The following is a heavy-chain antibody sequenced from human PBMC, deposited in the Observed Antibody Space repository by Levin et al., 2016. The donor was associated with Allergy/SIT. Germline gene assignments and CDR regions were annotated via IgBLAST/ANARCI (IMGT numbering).Heavy chain of an antibody. CDR3: PKDPGFLECY. CDR1: GFTFSSYA. Sequence: GESLKISCAASGFTFSSYAMSWVRQAPGKGLEWVSSISGSGGRTYYADSVKGRFTISRDNSKNTLYLQINSLRAEDTAVYYCPKDPGFLECYWGQGTPVTVSS. V-gene: IGHV3-23*01. J-gene: IGHJ4*02. CDR2: ISGSGGRT. D-gene: IGHD3-3*01.